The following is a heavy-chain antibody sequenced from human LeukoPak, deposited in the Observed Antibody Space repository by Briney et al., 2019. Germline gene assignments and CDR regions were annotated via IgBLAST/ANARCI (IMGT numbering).Heavy chain of an antibody. CDR3: ARDIGLAH. CDR2: VHSNGDT. J-gene: IGHJ4*02. Sequence: SETLSLICTVSGASIRPYFWSWFREPAGKGLEWIGRVHSNGDTYYNPSLESRVTVSMDTSKNQFALNLTSLTAADTAVYYCARDIGLAHWGQGTLVTVSS. D-gene: IGHD3-16*02. V-gene: IGHV4-4*07. CDR1: GASIRPYF.